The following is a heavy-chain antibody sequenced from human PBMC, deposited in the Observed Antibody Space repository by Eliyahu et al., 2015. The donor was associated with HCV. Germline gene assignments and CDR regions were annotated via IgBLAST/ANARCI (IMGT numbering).Heavy chain of an antibody. V-gene: IGHV3-33*01. CDR1: GFTFSSYG. CDR3: ARALAEGSFDP. CDR2: IWYDGSNK. Sequence: QVQLVESGGGVVQPGRSLRLSCAASGFTFSSYGMHWVRPAPGKGLEWVAVIWYDGSNKYYADSVKGRFTISRDNSKNTLYLQMNSLRAEDTAVYYCARALAEGSFDPWGQGTLVTVSS. J-gene: IGHJ5*02.